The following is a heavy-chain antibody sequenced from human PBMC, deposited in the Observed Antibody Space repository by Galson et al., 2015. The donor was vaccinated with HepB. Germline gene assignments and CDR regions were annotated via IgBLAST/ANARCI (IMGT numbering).Heavy chain of an antibody. CDR3: AHGGDVGPTGWFDP. CDR1: GYTFTSFY. D-gene: IGHD1-26*01. V-gene: IGHV1-46*03. J-gene: IGHJ5*02. Sequence: SVKVSCKASGYTFTSFYMHWVRQAPGQGLEWMGIINPKGGSTTYAQDFQDRVTMTRDTSTSTVYMELSSLRSEDAAVYYCAHGGDVGPTGWFDPWGQGTLVTVSS. CDR2: INPKGGST.